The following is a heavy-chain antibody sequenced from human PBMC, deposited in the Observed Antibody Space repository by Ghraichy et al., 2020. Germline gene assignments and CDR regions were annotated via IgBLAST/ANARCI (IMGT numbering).Heavy chain of an antibody. V-gene: IGHV4-4*07. CDR2: VYSSGST. CDR1: GGSISSYY. D-gene: IGHD6-13*01. J-gene: IGHJ6*02. CDR3: ARDAHYSSSWYYYGMDV. Sequence: SETLPLTCTVSGGSISSYYWSWIRQPAGKGLEWIGRVYSSGSTHYNPSLKSRVTMSVDTAKNQFSLKMNSVTAADTAVYYCARDAHYSSSWYYYGMDVWGLGTTVTVSS.